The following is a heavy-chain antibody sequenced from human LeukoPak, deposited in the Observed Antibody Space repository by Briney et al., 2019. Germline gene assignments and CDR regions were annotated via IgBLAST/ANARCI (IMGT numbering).Heavy chain of an antibody. CDR3: ARDTGSIKLDY. CDR1: GYTFTSYY. CDR2: INPSGGST. Sequence: GASVKVSCKASGYTFTSYYMHWVRQAPGQGLEWMGIINPSGGSTSYAQKFQGRVTMTRDTSISTAYMELSRLRSDDTAVYYCARDTGSIKLDYWGQGTLVTVSS. V-gene: IGHV1-46*01. J-gene: IGHJ4*02. D-gene: IGHD2-15*01.